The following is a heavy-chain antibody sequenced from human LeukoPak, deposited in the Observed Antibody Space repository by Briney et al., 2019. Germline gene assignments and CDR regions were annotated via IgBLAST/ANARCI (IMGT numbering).Heavy chain of an antibody. V-gene: IGHV3-66*01. CDR2: IYSGGST. CDR1: GFTVTTNS. Sequence: GGSLRLSCAVSGFTVTTNSMSWVRQAPGKGLKWVSVIYSGGSTYYADSVKDRFTISRDYSKNTLYLQMNSLRAEDTAVYYCARDPGGWGNFDYWGQGTLVTVSS. J-gene: IGHJ4*02. D-gene: IGHD6-19*01. CDR3: ARDPGGWGNFDY.